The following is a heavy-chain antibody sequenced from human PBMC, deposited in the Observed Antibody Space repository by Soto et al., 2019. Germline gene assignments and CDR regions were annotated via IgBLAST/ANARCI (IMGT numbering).Heavy chain of an antibody. Sequence: QVQLVQSGAEVKKPGASVKVSCKASSYTFTSYGISWVRQAPGQGLEWMGWISTYNGNTNYAQKLQGRVTMTTDTSTSTAYMELRGLRSDDTAVYYCARDLTTNGVFGLLGWYLELWVRGTLVTVCS. D-gene: IGHD3-3*01. CDR2: ISTYNGNT. CDR3: ARDLTTNGVFGLLGWYLEL. CDR1: SYTFTSYG. J-gene: IGHJ2*01. V-gene: IGHV1-18*01.